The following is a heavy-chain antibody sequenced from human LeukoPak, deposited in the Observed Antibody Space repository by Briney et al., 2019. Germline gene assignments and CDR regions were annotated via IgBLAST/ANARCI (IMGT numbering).Heavy chain of an antibody. J-gene: IGHJ4*02. D-gene: IGHD3-10*01. Sequence: GGSLRLSCAASGFTFNICGMSWVRQAPGKGLEWVSTIRNDGGNTHYADSVKGRFTISRDNSKNTLYLQMNSLRAEDTAVYYCARDLWGSMVRGVIGYWGQGTLVTVSS. CDR2: IRNDGGNT. V-gene: IGHV3-23*01. CDR3: ARDLWGSMVRGVIGY. CDR1: GFTFNICG.